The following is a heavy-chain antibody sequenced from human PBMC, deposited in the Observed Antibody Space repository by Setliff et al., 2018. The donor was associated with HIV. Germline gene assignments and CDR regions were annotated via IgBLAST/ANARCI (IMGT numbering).Heavy chain of an antibody. D-gene: IGHD6-13*01. CDR1: GASIGSSTYY. CDR2: IYYSGNT. CDR3: ARVPTSSWYVTTQRTKEYFHH. V-gene: IGHV4-39*07. J-gene: IGHJ1*01. Sequence: PSETLSLTCTVSGASIGSSTYYWGCIRQPPGKGLEWIGSIYYSGNTYYNPSLKSRVTISVDTSRNQFSLRLSSVTAADTAIYYCARVPTSSWYVTTQRTKEYFHHWGQGTLVTVS.